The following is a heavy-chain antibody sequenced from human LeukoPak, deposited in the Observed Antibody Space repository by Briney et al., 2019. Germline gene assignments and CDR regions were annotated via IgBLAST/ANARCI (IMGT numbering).Heavy chain of an antibody. Sequence: SGGSLRLSCSAPGFTFSSYAMHWVRQAPGKGLEYVSAISSNGGSTYYADSVKGRFTISRDNSKNTLYLQMSSLRAEDTAVYYCVKDLGIAAAGPLFDYWGQGTLVTVSS. D-gene: IGHD6-13*01. J-gene: IGHJ4*02. CDR3: VKDLGIAAAGPLFDY. V-gene: IGHV3-64D*09. CDR2: ISSNGGST. CDR1: GFTFSSYA.